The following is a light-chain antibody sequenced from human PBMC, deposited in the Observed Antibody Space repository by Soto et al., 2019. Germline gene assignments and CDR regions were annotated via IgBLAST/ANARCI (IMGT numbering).Light chain of an antibody. Sequence: IVLTQSPATLSLSPGERATLSCRASQSVDSYVAWYQQKPGQAPRLLIFDVFNRATGIPARFSGSGSGTDFTLTISSLEPEDFAVYYCQQRSDGLTFGGGTKVE. CDR1: QSVDSY. CDR3: QQRSDGLT. V-gene: IGKV3-11*01. J-gene: IGKJ4*01. CDR2: DVF.